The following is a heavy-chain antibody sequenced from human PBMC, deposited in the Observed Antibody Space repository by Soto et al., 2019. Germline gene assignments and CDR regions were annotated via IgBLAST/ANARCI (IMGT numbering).Heavy chain of an antibody. CDR2: MNPNSGNT. CDR3: ARDEYYDSSGYYDFDY. D-gene: IGHD3-22*01. Sequence: ASVKVSCKASGYTFTSYDINWVRQATGQGLEWMGWMNPNSGNTGYAQKFQGRVTMTTDTSTSTAYMELRSLRSDDTAVYYCARDEYYDSSGYYDFDYWGQGTLVTVSS. J-gene: IGHJ4*02. CDR1: GYTFTSYD. V-gene: IGHV1-8*01.